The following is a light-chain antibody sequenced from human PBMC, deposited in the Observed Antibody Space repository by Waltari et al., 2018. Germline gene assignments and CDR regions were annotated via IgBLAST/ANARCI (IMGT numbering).Light chain of an antibody. CDR1: SSDVGNYNL. CDR3: CSYAGSSTV. V-gene: IGLV2-23*01. Sequence: QSALTPPASVSGSPGQSISISCTGTSSDVGNYNLVSWYQQRPGKAPKRMIYEGTKRPSGVSNRFSGSKSGNTASLTISGLQAEDEADYYCCSYAGSSTVFGGGTKLTVL. CDR2: EGT. J-gene: IGLJ2*01.